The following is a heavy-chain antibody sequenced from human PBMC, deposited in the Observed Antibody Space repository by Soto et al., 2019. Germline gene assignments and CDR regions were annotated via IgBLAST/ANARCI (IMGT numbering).Heavy chain of an antibody. Sequence: QVQLGQSGAEVKEPGASVQVSCKASGYTFNDYTMPWVRQAPGQGLEWVGGITPNSGGANFALKFQGRVNMTRDTSIHTAYFDLRSLTSDDTAVDYCASARWELLVRYYYYFGMDGWCQVTTVTVAS. J-gene: IGHJ6*02. D-gene: IGHD1-26*01. CDR2: ITPNSGGA. V-gene: IGHV1-2*02. CDR3: ASARWELLVRYYYYFGMDG. CDR1: GYTFNDYT.